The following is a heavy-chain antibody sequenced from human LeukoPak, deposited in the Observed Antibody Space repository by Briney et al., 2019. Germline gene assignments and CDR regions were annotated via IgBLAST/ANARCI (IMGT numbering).Heavy chain of an antibody. V-gene: IGHV3-30*04. CDR1: GFTFSSYA. CDR2: ISYDGSNK. D-gene: IGHD4-17*01. J-gene: IGHJ4*02. CDR3: ARGDYGDRGYFDY. Sequence: GRSLRLSCAASGFTFSSYAMHWVRQAPGKGLEWGAVISYDGSNKYYADSVKGRFTISRDNSKNTLYLQMNSLRAEDTAVYYCARGDYGDRGYFDYWGQGTLVTVSS.